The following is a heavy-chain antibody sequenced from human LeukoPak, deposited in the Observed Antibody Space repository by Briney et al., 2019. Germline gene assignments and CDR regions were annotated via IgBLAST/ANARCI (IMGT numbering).Heavy chain of an antibody. CDR2: ISAYNGNT. CDR1: GYTFTSYG. CDR3: ARDRADYYDSRNPDY. J-gene: IGHJ4*02. D-gene: IGHD3-22*01. Sequence: ASEKVSCKASGYTFTSYGISWVRQAPGQGLEWMGWISAYNGNTNYAQKLQGRVTMTTDTSTSTAYMELRSLRSDDTAVYYCARDRADYYDSRNPDYWGQGTLVTVSS. V-gene: IGHV1-18*01.